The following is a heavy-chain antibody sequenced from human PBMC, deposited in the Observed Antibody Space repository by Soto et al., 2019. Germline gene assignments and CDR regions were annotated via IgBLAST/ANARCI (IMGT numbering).Heavy chain of an antibody. CDR1: GFTVSSNY. CDR3: ASHSSGYYKGGAFDI. J-gene: IGHJ3*02. CDR2: ISSGGRT. V-gene: IGHV3-53*01. Sequence: PGGSLRLSCAASGFTVSSNYMTWGRQAPGKWLEWVSVISSGGRTDYADSVKGRFTISRDNSKNTVYLQMNSLRAEDTAVYYCASHSSGYYKGGAFDIWGRGTMVTVS. D-gene: IGHD3-22*01.